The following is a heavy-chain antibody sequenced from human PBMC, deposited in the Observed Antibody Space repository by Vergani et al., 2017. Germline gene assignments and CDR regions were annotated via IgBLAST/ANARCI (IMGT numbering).Heavy chain of an antibody. J-gene: IGHJ5*02. Sequence: QVQLVQSGAEVKKPGSSVKVSCKASGGTFSSYAISWVRQAPGQGLEWMGGIIPIFGTANYAQKFQGRVTITADESTSTAYMELGSLRSEDTAVYYCARESDLTMVRATDGRTFYPWGQGTLVTVSS. CDR1: GGTFSSYA. V-gene: IGHV1-69*12. CDR2: IIPIFGTA. D-gene: IGHD3-10*01. CDR3: ARESDLTMVRATDGRTFYP.